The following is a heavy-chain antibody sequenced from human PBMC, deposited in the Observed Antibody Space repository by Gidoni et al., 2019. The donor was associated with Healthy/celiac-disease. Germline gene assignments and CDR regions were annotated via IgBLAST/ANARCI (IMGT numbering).Heavy chain of an antibody. D-gene: IGHD3-10*01. CDR2: ISWNSGSI. CDR1: GFTFADYA. CDR3: AKDMSGAQDDAFDI. J-gene: IGHJ3*02. Sequence: EVQLVESGGGLVQPGRSLSLSCAASGFTFADYAMHWVRQAPGKGLEWVSGISWNSGSIGYADSVKGRFTISRDNAKNSLYLQMNSLRAEDTALYYCAKDMSGAQDDAFDIWGQGTMVTVSS. V-gene: IGHV3-9*01.